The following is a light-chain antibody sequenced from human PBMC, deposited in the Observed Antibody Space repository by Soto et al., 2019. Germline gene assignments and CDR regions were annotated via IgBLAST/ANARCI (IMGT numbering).Light chain of an antibody. CDR3: HSSDSSLSVHVV. J-gene: IGLJ2*01. CDR2: GNS. V-gene: IGLV1-40*01. CDR1: SSNIGAGYD. Sequence: QPVLTQPPSVSGAPGQRVTISCTGSSSNIGAGYDVHWYQQLPGTAPKLLIYGNSNRPSGVPDRFSGSNSGTSASLAITGLQAEDEGDYYCHSSDSSLSVHVVFGGGTQLTVL.